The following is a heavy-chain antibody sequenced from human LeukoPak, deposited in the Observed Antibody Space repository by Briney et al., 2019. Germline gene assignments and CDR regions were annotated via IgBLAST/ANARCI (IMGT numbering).Heavy chain of an antibody. V-gene: IGHV4-30-4*01. D-gene: IGHD3-22*01. Sequence: SETLSLTCTVSGGSISSGDYYWSWIRQPPGKGLEWIWYIYYSGSTYYNPSLKSRVTISVDTSKNQFSLKLSSVTAADTAVYYCARYYDSSQGIDYWGQGTLVTVSS. J-gene: IGHJ4*02. CDR1: GGSISSGDYY. CDR2: IYYSGST. CDR3: ARYYDSSQGIDY.